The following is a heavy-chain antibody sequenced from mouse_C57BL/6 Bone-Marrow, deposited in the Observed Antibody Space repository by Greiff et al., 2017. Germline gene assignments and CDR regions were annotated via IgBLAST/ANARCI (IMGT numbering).Heavy chain of an antibody. J-gene: IGHJ4*01. CDR3: ARSLIKDYAMDY. CDR1: GYTFTDYY. V-gene: IGHV1-26*01. CDR2: INTNNGGT. D-gene: IGHD1-1*01. Sequence: VQLKQSGPELVKPGASVKISCKASGYTFTDYYMNWVKQSHGKSLEWIGDINTNNGGTSYNQKFKGKATLTVDKSSRTAYMELRSLTSEDSAVYYCARSLIKDYAMDYWGQGTSVTVSS.